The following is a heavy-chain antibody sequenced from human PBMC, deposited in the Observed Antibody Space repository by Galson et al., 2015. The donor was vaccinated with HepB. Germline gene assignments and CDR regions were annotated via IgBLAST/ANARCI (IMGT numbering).Heavy chain of an antibody. D-gene: IGHD6-19*01. CDR1: GFTLSSYA. J-gene: IGHJ4*02. CDR3: ARDSGYVSGWYAGRGGFDY. CDR2: ISYDGRNQ. V-gene: IGHV3-30*03. Sequence: SLRLSCAASGFTLSSYAIHWVRQAPGKGLEWVTVISYDGRNQNYADSVMGRFTISRDNSKDTVYLRMSSLRADDTAGYYCARDSGYVSGWYAGRGGFDYWGQGTLVTVSS.